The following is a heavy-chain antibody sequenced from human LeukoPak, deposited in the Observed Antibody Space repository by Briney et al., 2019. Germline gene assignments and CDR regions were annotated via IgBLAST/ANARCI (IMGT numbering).Heavy chain of an antibody. D-gene: IGHD6-19*01. CDR2: ISSSSSYI. CDR1: GFTFSSYS. CDR3: AKVRGQWLALDAFDI. Sequence: GGSLRLSCAASGFTFSSYSMNWVRQAPGKGLEWVSSISSSSSYIYYADSVKGRFTISRDNAKNSLYLQMNSLRAEDTAVYYCAKVRGQWLALDAFDIWGQGTMVTVSS. J-gene: IGHJ3*02. V-gene: IGHV3-21*01.